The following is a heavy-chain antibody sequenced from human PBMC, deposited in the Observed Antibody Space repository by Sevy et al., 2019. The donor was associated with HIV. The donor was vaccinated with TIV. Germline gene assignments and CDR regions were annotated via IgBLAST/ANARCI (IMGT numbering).Heavy chain of an antibody. D-gene: IGHD6-19*01. CDR3: ARDRGQWLVHYFDY. CDR1: GGSISSYY. Sequence: SETLSLTCTVSGGSISSYYWSWIRQPPGKGLEWIGYIYYSGSTNYNPSLKSRVTISVDTSKNQFSLKLSSVTAADTAMYYCARDRGQWLVHYFDYWGQGTLVTVSS. V-gene: IGHV4-59*13. J-gene: IGHJ4*02. CDR2: IYYSGST.